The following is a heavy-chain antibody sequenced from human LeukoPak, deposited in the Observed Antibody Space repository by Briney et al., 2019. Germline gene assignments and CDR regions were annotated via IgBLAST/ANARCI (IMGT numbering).Heavy chain of an antibody. D-gene: IGHD3-10*01. J-gene: IGHJ4*02. V-gene: IGHV3-30-3*01. CDR2: ISYDGSNK. CDR1: GFTFSSYA. CDR3: ARDPRGYGSGSLDY. Sequence: GGSLRLSCAASGFTFSSYAMHWVRQAPGKRLEWVAVISYDGSNKYYADSVKGRFTISRDNSKNTLYLQMNSLRAEDTAVYYCARDPRGYGSGSLDYWGQGTLVTVSS.